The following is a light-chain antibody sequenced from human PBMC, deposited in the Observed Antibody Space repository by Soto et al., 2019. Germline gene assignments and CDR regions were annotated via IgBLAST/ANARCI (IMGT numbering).Light chain of an antibody. J-gene: IGKJ2*01. V-gene: IGKV1-5*03. CDR3: HQYNTCPS. Sequence: DVQMTQSPSTLSASVGDRVTITCRASESVNRFLAWYQQRPGKAPKLLIYEATILECGVPSRFSGSGSGTVFTISIRRMVPDYFSTCCGHQYNTCPSFGQGTNLDVK. CDR2: EAT. CDR1: ESVNRF.